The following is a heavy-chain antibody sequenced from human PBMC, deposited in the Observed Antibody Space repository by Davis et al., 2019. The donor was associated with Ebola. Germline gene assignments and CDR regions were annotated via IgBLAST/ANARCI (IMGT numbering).Heavy chain of an antibody. V-gene: IGHV3-7*01. J-gene: IGHJ6*04. CDR1: GITFSRNW. D-gene: IGHD3-3*01. Sequence: GESLKISCAASGITFSRNWMSWVRQAPGKGLECVATIKEDGSEKYYVDSVKGRFTISRDNAKNSLYLQMYSLRVEDTAVYYCARDDYDFWGGYSTVYYYGMDVWGKGTTVTVSS. CDR3: ARDDYDFWGGYSTVYYYGMDV. CDR2: IKEDGSEK.